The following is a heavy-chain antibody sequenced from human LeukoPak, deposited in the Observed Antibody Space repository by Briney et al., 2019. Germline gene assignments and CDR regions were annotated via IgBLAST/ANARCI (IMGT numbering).Heavy chain of an antibody. Sequence: GRSLRLSCAASGVTFDDYGMSWVRQAPGKGLQWVSGINWNGGSTGYAESVKGRFTISRDNAKNSLYLQMNSLRAEDTALYYCARVEQETVDPDFDCWGQGTLVTVSS. V-gene: IGHV3-20*04. CDR3: ARVEQETVDPDFDC. J-gene: IGHJ4*02. CDR1: GVTFDDYG. CDR2: INWNGGST. D-gene: IGHD4-11*01.